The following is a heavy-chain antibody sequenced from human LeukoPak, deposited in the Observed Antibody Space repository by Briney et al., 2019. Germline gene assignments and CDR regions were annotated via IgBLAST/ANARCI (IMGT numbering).Heavy chain of an antibody. CDR1: GYSFTRYD. J-gene: IGHJ6*02. D-gene: IGHD2/OR15-2a*01. Sequence: SSVTVSYKASGYSFTRYDIKWVRQAAGQGGEGMGWMNTNSGNTGYAQKFPSRVTMTRNTSISTAYMELSSLRSEDTAVYYCASVSAHYYYYGMDVWGQGTTVTVSS. CDR2: MNTNSGNT. V-gene: IGHV1-8*01. CDR3: ASVSAHYYYYGMDV.